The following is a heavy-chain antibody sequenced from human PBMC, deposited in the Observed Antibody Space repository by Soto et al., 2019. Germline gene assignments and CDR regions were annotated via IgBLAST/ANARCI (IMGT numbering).Heavy chain of an antibody. CDR2: ISGSGGST. Sequence: EVQLLESGGGLVQPGGSLRLSCAASGFTFSSYAMSWVRQAPGKGLEWVSAISGSGGSTYYADSVKGRFTISRDNSKNTLYLQMNSLRAEDTAVYYCARKPGGEQWLPIYYFDYWGQGTLVTVSS. D-gene: IGHD6-19*01. V-gene: IGHV3-23*01. CDR3: ARKPGGEQWLPIYYFDY. CDR1: GFTFSSYA. J-gene: IGHJ4*02.